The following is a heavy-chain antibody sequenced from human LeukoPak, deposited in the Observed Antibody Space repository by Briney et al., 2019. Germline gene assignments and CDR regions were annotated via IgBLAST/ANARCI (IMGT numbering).Heavy chain of an antibody. V-gene: IGHV4-59*01. J-gene: IGHJ5*02. Sequence: PSETLSLTCTVSGGSISSYYWSWIRQPPGKGLEWIGYIYYSGSTNYNPSLKSRVTISVDTSKNQFSLKLSSVTAADTAVYYCARAAYSSGWYRWDWLDPWGQGTLVTVSS. CDR1: GGSISSYY. CDR2: IYYSGST. D-gene: IGHD6-19*01. CDR3: ARAAYSSGWYRWDWLDP.